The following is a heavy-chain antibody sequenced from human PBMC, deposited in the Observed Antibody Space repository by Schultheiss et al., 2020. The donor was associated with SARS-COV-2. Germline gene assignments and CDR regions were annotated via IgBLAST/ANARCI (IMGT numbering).Heavy chain of an antibody. Sequence: SETLSLTCTVSGDSITTRTYFWGWIRQPPGKGLEWIGSMYYGGTSNYNPSLKSRASIFAETSKYHFSLDVRSVTAADTAVYYCARQPVGALMGDAFDIWGQGTMGTISS. CDR3: ARQPVGALMGDAFDI. CDR1: GDSITTRTYF. CDR2: MYYGGTS. V-gene: IGHV4-39*01. D-gene: IGHD1-26*01. J-gene: IGHJ3*02.